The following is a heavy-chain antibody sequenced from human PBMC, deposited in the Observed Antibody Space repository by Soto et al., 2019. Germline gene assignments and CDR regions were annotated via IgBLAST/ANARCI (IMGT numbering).Heavy chain of an antibody. Sequence: EVQLVESGGGLVQPGRSLRLSCAASGFTFDDYAMHWVRQAPGKGLEWVSGISWNSGSIGYADSVKGRFTISRDNAKNSLNLQMNSLRAEDTALYYCARLGYYYYMDVWGKGTTVTVSS. V-gene: IGHV3-9*01. J-gene: IGHJ6*03. CDR3: ARLGYYYYMDV. CDR2: ISWNSGSI. CDR1: GFTFDDYA. D-gene: IGHD6-19*01.